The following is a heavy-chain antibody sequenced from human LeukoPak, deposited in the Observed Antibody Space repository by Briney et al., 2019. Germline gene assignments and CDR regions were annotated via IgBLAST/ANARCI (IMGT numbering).Heavy chain of an antibody. Sequence: GRSLRLSCTASGFTFDDYTMSWVRQAPGKGLEWVGFIRTKTYGVTTKYAASVKGKFTISKDDSKSIAYLQMNSLKTDDTAVYYCTRGQYYFDYWGQGTLVTVSS. CDR2: IRTKTYGVTT. J-gene: IGHJ4*02. V-gene: IGHV3-49*04. CDR3: TRGQYYFDY. D-gene: IGHD6-19*01. CDR1: GFTFDDYT.